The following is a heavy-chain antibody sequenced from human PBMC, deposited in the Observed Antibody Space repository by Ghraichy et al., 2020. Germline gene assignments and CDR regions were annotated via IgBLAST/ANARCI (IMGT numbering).Heavy chain of an antibody. D-gene: IGHD6-13*01. CDR1: GGSFSGYY. CDR2: INHSGST. CDR3: ARVLAAAGTWSDY. Sequence: SETLSLTCAVYGGSFSGYYWSWIRQPPGKGLEWIGEINHSGSTNYNPSLKSRVTISVDTSKNQFSLKLSSVTAADTAVYYCARVLAAAGTWSDYWGQGTLVTVSA. V-gene: IGHV4-34*01. J-gene: IGHJ4*02.